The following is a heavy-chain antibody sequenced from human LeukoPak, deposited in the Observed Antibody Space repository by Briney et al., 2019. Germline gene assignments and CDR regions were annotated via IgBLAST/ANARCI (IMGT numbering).Heavy chain of an antibody. V-gene: IGHV1-24*01. CDR3: ATTHRESDAFDI. CDR1: GYTLTELS. D-gene: IGHD1-14*01. J-gene: IGHJ3*02. Sequence: ASVTVSCKVSGYTLTELSMHWVRQAPGKGLEWMGGFDPEDGETIYAQKFQGRVTMTEDTSTDTAYMELSSLRSEDTAVYYCATTHRESDAFDIWGQGTMVTVSS. CDR2: FDPEDGET.